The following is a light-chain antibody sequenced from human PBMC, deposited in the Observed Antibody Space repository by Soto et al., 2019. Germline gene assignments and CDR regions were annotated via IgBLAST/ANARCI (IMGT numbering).Light chain of an antibody. CDR3: QSYDSSLSGVV. V-gene: IGLV1-40*01. J-gene: IGLJ2*01. CDR2: CNS. CDR1: SSKIGAGYD. Sequence: QSVLTQPLSVSGAPGQRVTISCTGSSSKIGAGYDVHWYQQLPGTAPKLLVYCNSNRPSGVPDRFSGSKSGTSASLAITGLQAEDEAEYYCQSYDSSLSGVVFGRGTKLTVL.